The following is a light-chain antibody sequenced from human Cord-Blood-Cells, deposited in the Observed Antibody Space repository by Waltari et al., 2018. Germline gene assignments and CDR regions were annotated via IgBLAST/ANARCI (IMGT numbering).Light chain of an antibody. V-gene: IGKV1-39*01. CDR1: QSISSY. J-gene: IGKJ1*01. CDR2: AAS. Sequence: DIQMNQSPSSLSASVGDRVNITCRASQSISSYLNWYQQKPGKAPKLLIYAASSLQSGVPSRFSGSGSGTDFTLTISSLQPEDFATYYCQQSYSTPGTFGQGTKVEIK. CDR3: QQSYSTPGT.